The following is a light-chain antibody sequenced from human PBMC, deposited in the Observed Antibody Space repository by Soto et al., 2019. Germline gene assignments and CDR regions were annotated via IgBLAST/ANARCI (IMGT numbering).Light chain of an antibody. J-gene: IGLJ2*01. CDR3: GTWDSSLSACL. CDR1: SSNIGNNY. Sequence: QSVLTQPPSVSAAPGQKVTISCSGSSSNIGNNYVSWYQQLPGTAPKLLLHANNMRPSGIPDRFSGSKSGTSATLAITGLQTWDEAYYYCGTWDSSLSACLFGGGTKLTVL. CDR2: ANN. V-gene: IGLV1-51*01.